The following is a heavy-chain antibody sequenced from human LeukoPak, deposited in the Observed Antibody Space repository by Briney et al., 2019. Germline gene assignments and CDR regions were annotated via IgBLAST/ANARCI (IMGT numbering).Heavy chain of an antibody. D-gene: IGHD1-26*01. CDR1: GGSISSYY. Sequence: KSSETLSLTCTVSGGSISSYYWSWIRQPPGKGLEWIGHIYYSGSTNYNPSLKSRVTISVDTSKNQFSLKLSSVTAADTAVYYCARGGYSGSYYGWFDPWGQGTLVTVSS. CDR2: IYYSGST. V-gene: IGHV4-59*01. CDR3: ARGGYSGSYYGWFDP. J-gene: IGHJ5*02.